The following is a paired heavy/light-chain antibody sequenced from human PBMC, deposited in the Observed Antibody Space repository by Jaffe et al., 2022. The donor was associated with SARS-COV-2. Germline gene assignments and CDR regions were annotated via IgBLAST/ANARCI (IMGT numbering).Light chain of an antibody. CDR3: QQYFNIPPT. V-gene: IGKV4-1*01. Sequence: DIVMTQSPDSVAVSLGERATINCKSSQSILHRSNNKNCLAWYQQKPGQSPRLLIYWASTRESGVPDRFSGSGSGTDFTLTITSLQAEDVAVYYCQQYFNIPPTFGQGTNVEI. CDR1: QSILHRSNNKNC. J-gene: IGKJ1*01. CDR2: WAS.
Heavy chain of an antibody. Sequence: EVHLVESGGGLVQPGRSLRLSCAASGFNFHDYAMHWVRQAPGKGLEWVSGVSWNSDNIAYADSVKGRFTISRDNAKNSLYLQMNSLRAEDTAFYYCAKDIDHGSGTYYYLDYWGQGTLVTVSS. CDR1: GFNFHDYA. V-gene: IGHV3-9*01. D-gene: IGHD3-10*01. CDR3: AKDIDHGSGTYYYLDY. J-gene: IGHJ4*02. CDR2: VSWNSDNI.